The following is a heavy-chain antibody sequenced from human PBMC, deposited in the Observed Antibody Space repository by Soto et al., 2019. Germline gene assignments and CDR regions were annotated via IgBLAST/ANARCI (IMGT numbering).Heavy chain of an antibody. CDR3: ARDRVEWLYYYYGMDV. J-gene: IGHJ6*02. D-gene: IGHD3-3*01. CDR1: GFTFSSYG. V-gene: IGHV3-33*01. Sequence: GGSLRLSCAASGFTFSSYGMHWVRQAPGKGLEWVAVIWYDGSNKYYADSVKGRFTISRDNSKNTLYLQMNSLRAEDTAVYYCARDRVEWLYYYYGMDVWGQGTTVTVSS. CDR2: IWYDGSNK.